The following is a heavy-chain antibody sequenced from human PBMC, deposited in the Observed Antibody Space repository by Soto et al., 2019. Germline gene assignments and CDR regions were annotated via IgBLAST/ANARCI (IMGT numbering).Heavy chain of an antibody. CDR1: GFTFSNFA. J-gene: IGHJ6*02. V-gene: IGHV3-23*01. Sequence: EVQLLESGGALVHPGGSLRLSCAASGFTFSNFAMAWVRQAPGKGLDWVSTISGSSAVIYYSESLEGRFTISRDNPKKTLYLQMNSLRAEDTATYYCAKAGEDFKYSGMDVWGQGTTVSVSS. D-gene: IGHD3-16*01. CDR3: AKAGEDFKYSGMDV. CDR2: ISGSSAVI.